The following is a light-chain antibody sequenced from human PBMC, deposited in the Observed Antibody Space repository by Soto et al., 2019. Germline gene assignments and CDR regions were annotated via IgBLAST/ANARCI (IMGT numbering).Light chain of an antibody. Sequence: EIVMTQSPVALSVSPGESAALSCRASQSVGRNFAWYQQRPGQAPRVLIYGTSTRATGVPARFSGSGSGTDFTLTISSLQSEDFAVYYCQQYNKWPYTFGQGXRLEIK. CDR2: GTS. J-gene: IGKJ2*01. V-gene: IGKV3-15*01. CDR1: QSVGRN. CDR3: QQYNKWPYT.